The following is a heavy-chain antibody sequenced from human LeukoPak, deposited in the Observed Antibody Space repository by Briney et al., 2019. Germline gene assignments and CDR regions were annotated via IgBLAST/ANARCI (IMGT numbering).Heavy chain of an antibody. Sequence: PSETLSLTCAVYGGSFSGYYWSWIRQPPGKGLEWIGSIYDSGSTYYNPSLKSRVTISVDTSKNQFSLKLNSVTAADTAVYYCARAFGGSYSSTVDYWGQGTLVTVPS. V-gene: IGHV4-34*01. CDR3: ARAFGGSYSSTVDY. J-gene: IGHJ4*02. CDR1: GGSFSGYY. CDR2: IYDSGST. D-gene: IGHD1-26*01.